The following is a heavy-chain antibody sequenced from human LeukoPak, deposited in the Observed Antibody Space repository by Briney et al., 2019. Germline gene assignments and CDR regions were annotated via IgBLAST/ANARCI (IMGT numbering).Heavy chain of an antibody. J-gene: IGHJ6*02. CDR1: GYTFTGYY. CDR2: INPNSGGT. V-gene: IGHV1-2*04. CDR3: ARGPNYGSGSDYYGMDV. Sequence: ASVKVSCKASGYTFTGYYMHWVRQAPGQGLEWMGWINPNSGGTNYAQKFQGWVTMTRDTSISTAYMELSRLRFDDTAVYYCARGPNYGSGSDYYGMDVWGQGTTVTVSS. D-gene: IGHD3-10*01.